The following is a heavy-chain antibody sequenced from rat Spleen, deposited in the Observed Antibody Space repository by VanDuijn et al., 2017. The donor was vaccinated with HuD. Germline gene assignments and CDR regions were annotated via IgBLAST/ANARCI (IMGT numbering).Heavy chain of an antibody. CDR3: VRQDTSGYANWFTY. D-gene: IGHD4-3*01. CDR2: ISPSGGGT. CDR1: GFIFRNYD. Sequence: EVQLVDSGGGSVQPGRSLKLSCEASGFIFRNYDLAWVRQAPTEGLEWVASISPSGGGTYYRDPVWGRFTVSRDNEKGTLYLQMDSLRSEDTATYYCVRQDTSGYANWFTYWGQGTLVTVSS. J-gene: IGHJ3*01. V-gene: IGHV5-25*01.